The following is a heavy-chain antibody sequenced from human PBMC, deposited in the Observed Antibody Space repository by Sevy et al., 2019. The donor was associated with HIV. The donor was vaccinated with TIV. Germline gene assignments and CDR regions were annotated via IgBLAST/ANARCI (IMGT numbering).Heavy chain of an antibody. V-gene: IGHV3-53*01. CDR3: ARGGPMVRGVIIYYGMDV. J-gene: IGHJ6*02. D-gene: IGHD3-10*01. CDR1: GFTFSSYW. Sequence: GGSLRLSCAASGFTFSSYWMSWVRQAPGKGLEWVSVIYSGGSTYYADSVKGRFTISRDNSKNTLYLQMNSLRAEDTAVYYCARGGPMVRGVIIYYGMDVWGQGTTVTVSS. CDR2: IYSGGST.